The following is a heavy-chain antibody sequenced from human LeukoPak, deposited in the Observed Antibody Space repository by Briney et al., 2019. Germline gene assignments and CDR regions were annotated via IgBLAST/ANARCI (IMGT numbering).Heavy chain of an antibody. D-gene: IGHD2-2*01. Sequence: PSETLSLTCAVYGGSFSGYYWSWIRQPPGKGLEWIGEINHSGSTNYNPSLKSRVTISVDTSKNQFSLKLSSVTAADTAVYYCARLGCSSTSCYLSRMDVWGKGTTVTVSP. CDR3: ARLGCSSTSCYLSRMDV. V-gene: IGHV4-34*01. CDR1: GGSFSGYY. CDR2: INHSGST. J-gene: IGHJ6*04.